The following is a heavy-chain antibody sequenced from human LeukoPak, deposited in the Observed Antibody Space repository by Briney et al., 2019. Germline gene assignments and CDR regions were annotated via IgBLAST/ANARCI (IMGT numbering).Heavy chain of an antibody. CDR3: AKGMATRTDY. J-gene: IGHJ4*02. CDR1: GFTFSSYW. Sequence: PGGSVRLSCAASGFTFSSYWMSWVRQAPGKGLEWVANIKQDGSEKYYVDSVKGRFTISRDNAKNSLYLQMDSLRAEDTAVYYCAKGMATRTDYWGQGTLVTVSS. V-gene: IGHV3-7*03. CDR2: IKQDGSEK. D-gene: IGHD5-24*01.